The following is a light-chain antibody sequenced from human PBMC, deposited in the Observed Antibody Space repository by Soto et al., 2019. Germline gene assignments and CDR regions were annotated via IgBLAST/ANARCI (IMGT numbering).Light chain of an antibody. CDR1: QSITNR. CDR3: QQYNSFSP. Sequence: GDRVTITCRASQSITNRLAWYQQKPGKAPKLLIYDASSLKSGVPSRFSGSGSGTEFTLTISSLQPDDFAAYYCQQYNSFSPFGQGTRLEIK. J-gene: IGKJ5*01. V-gene: IGKV1-5*01. CDR2: DAS.